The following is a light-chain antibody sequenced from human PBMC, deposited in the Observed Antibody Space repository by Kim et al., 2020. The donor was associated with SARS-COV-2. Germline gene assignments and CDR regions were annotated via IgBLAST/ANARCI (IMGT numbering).Light chain of an antibody. CDR1: SSDVGSYNL. J-gene: IGLJ3*02. Sequence: QSVVTQPASVSGSPGQSITISCTGTSSDVGSYNLVSWYQQHPGKAPKLMIYEVSKRPSGVSNRFSGSKSGNTASLTISGLQAEDEADYYCCSYAGSSTNWVFGGGTQLTVL. CDR3: CSYAGSSTNWV. CDR2: EVS. V-gene: IGLV2-23*02.